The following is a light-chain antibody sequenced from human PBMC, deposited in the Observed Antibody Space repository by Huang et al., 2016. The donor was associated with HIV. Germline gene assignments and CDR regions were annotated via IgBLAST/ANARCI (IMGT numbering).Light chain of an antibody. CDR1: QSVSSSY. J-gene: IGKJ1*01. V-gene: IGKV3-20*01. CDR3: QQYDSSPWT. CDR2: GAS. Sequence: EIVLTQSPGTLSLSPGERATLSCRASQSVSSSYLAWYQQKPGQAPRLLFYGASSSATGIPDRFSGRWSGTDFTLTISRLEPEDFAVYYCQQYDSSPWTFGQGTKVEIK.